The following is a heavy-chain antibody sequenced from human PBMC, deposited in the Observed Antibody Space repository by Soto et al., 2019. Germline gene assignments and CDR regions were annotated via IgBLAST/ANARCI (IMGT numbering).Heavy chain of an antibody. CDR1: DDSINSDKYY. V-gene: IGHV4-39*01. D-gene: IGHD3-9*01. J-gene: IGHJ4*02. Sequence: SETLSLTCSVSDDSINSDKYYWGWIRQPPGKGLEWIGSIYYRGNAYYNPSLQARVSISLDKSKSQFSLKLNSVTAADSAVYFCARLEGLATISYYFDFWGPGALVTVSS. CDR2: IYYRGNA. CDR3: ARLEGLATISYYFDF.